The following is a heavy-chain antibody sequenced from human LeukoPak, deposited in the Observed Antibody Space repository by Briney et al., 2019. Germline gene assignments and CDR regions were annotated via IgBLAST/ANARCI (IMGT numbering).Heavy chain of an antibody. CDR3: AREPVIAAEDAFDI. J-gene: IGHJ3*02. Sequence: GASVKVSCKASGYTFTSYYMHWVRQAPGQGLEWMGIINPSGGSTSYAQKFQGWVTMTRDTSISTAYMELSRLRSDDTAVYYCAREPVIAAEDAFDIWGQGTMVTVSS. D-gene: IGHD6-13*01. V-gene: IGHV1-46*01. CDR2: INPSGGST. CDR1: GYTFTSYY.